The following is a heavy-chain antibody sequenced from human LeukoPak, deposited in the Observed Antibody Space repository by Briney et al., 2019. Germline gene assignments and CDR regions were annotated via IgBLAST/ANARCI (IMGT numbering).Heavy chain of an antibody. D-gene: IGHD6-13*01. CDR1: GGSFSGYY. CDR3: ARGLRQQLSDY. J-gene: IGHJ4*02. Sequence: SETLSLTCAVYGGSFSGYYWSWIRQPPGDGLEWIGEINHSGSTNYNPSLKSRVTISVDTSKNQFSLKLSSVTAADTAVYYCARGLRQQLSDYWGQGTLVTVSS. CDR2: INHSGST. V-gene: IGHV4-34*01.